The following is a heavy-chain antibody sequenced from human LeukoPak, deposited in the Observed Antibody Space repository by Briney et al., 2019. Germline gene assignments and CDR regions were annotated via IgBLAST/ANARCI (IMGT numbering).Heavy chain of an antibody. J-gene: IGHJ5*02. CDR3: ASGNYYGSGSYSDNP. Sequence: SVKVSCKASGGTFSSYAISWVRQAPGQGLEWMGRIIPILGIANYAQKFQGRVTITADKSTSTAYMELSSLRSEDTAVYYCASGNYYGSGSYSDNPWGQGTLVTVSS. D-gene: IGHD3-10*01. V-gene: IGHV1-69*04. CDR1: GGTFSSYA. CDR2: IIPILGIA.